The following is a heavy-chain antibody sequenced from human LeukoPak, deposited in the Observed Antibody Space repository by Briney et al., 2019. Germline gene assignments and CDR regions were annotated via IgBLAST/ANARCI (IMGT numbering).Heavy chain of an antibody. CDR1: GFTFSSYG. J-gene: IGHJ4*02. V-gene: IGHV3-30*18. CDR3: AKGVAAAGTFDY. D-gene: IGHD6-13*01. CDR2: IPYDGSNK. Sequence: PGGSLRLSCAASGFTFSSYGMRWVRQAPGKGLEWVAVIPYDGSNKYYADSVKGRFTISRDNSKNTLYLQMNSLRAEDTAVYYCAKGVAAAGTFDYWGQGTLVTVSS.